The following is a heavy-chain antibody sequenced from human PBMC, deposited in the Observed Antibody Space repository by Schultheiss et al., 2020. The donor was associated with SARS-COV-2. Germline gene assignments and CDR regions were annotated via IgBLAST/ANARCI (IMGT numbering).Heavy chain of an antibody. CDR1: GFTFSNAW. CDR3: ARERHVYFDF. V-gene: IGHV3-23*01. J-gene: IGHJ4*02. Sequence: GESLKISCAASGFTFSNAWMSWVRQAPGKGLEWVSAISGSGGSTYYADSVKGRFTISRDNSKNTLYLQMNNLRAEDTAVYCCARERHVYFDFWGQGTLVTVSS. CDR2: ISGSGGST.